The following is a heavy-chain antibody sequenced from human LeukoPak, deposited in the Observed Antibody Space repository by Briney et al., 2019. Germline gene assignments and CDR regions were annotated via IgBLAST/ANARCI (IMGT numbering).Heavy chain of an antibody. Sequence: SETLSVTCTASGYSISSGYYWGLIRQPAGKGLELGGRIYNSGTTNYHHSLKGRVTMSVDTSNNQFSLKLTCLTAADTAVYYCVTIWSTRGHDAFDMWGERTMVSVSS. CDR3: VTIWSTRGHDAFDM. CDR1: GYSISSGYY. CDR2: IYNSGTT. V-gene: IGHV4-38-2*02. J-gene: IGHJ3*02. D-gene: IGHD3-10*01.